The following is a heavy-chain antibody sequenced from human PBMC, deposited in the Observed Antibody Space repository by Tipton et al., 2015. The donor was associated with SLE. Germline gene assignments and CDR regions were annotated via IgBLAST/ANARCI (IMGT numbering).Heavy chain of an antibody. Sequence: SLRLSCAASGITFGSYAMHWVRQAPGKGLEWVAVISYDGSNKYYADSVKGRFTISRDNSKNTLYLQMNSLRAEDTAVYYCARDLVPNGHIDYWGQGTLVTVSA. CDR2: ISYDGSNK. V-gene: IGHV3-30*04. J-gene: IGHJ4*02. D-gene: IGHD2-8*01. CDR1: GITFGSYA. CDR3: ARDLVPNGHIDY.